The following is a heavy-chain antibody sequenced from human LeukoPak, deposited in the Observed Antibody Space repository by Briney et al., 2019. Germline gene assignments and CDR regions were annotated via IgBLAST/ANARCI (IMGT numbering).Heavy chain of an antibody. CDR2: IYYSGST. CDR1: GGSISSYY. V-gene: IGHV4-59*01. CDR3: ARGADSSSWYIFDY. Sequence: SETLSLTCTVSGGSISSYYWSWIRQPPGKGLEWIGCIYYSGSTNYNPSLKSRVTISVDTSKNQFSLKLSSVTAADTAVYYCARGADSSSWYIFDYWGQGALVTVSS. D-gene: IGHD6-13*01. J-gene: IGHJ4*02.